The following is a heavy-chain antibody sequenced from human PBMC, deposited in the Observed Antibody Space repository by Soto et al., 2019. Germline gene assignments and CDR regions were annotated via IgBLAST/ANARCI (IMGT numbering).Heavy chain of an antibody. D-gene: IGHD5-18*01. CDR3: ASDRRVYSYGSFDD. J-gene: IGHJ4*01. CDR2: INHSGST. V-gene: IGHV4-34*01. Sequence: QVQLQQWGAGLLKPSETLSLTCAVYGGSFSGYYWSWIRQPPGKGLEWIGEINHSGSTNYNPSLKSRVTISVDTSKNQFSLKLSSVTAADTAVYYCASDRRVYSYGSFDDWGHGTLVTVSS. CDR1: GGSFSGYY.